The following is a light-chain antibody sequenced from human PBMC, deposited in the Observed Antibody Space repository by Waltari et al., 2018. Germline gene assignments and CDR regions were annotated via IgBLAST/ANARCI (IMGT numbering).Light chain of an antibody. Sequence: QSALTQPASVSGSPGQSITISCTGTSSDVGSYNSVSWYQDHPGQGPKAIIYDVSDRPSGVSALFSGSKSGNTASLTISGLQAEDEADYYCSSQSSNNVVLFGGGTKVTVL. CDR3: SSQSSNNVVL. J-gene: IGLJ3*02. V-gene: IGLV2-14*03. CDR2: DVS. CDR1: SSDVGSYNS.